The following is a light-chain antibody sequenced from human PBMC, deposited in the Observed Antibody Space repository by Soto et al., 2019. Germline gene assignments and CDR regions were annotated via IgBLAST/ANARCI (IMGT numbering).Light chain of an antibody. CDR2: DAS. V-gene: IGKV3-11*01. CDR1: QSVSSY. CDR3: QQRSNWPPLFT. Sequence: EIVLTQSPATLSLSPGERATISCRASQSVSSYLAWYQQKPGQAPRLLIYDASIRATGIPARFSGSGSGTDFTLTISRLEPEDSAVYYCQQRSNWPPLFTFGPPPTVDIK. J-gene: IGKJ3*01.